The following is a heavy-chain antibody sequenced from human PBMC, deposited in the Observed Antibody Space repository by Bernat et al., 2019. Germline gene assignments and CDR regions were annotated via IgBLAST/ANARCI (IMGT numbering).Heavy chain of an antibody. J-gene: IGHJ4*01. Sequence: QVQLVEYGGVVVQPGRSLRLSCAASGFTFSSYAMHWVRRAPGKGLEWVAVISYDGSNKYYADSVKGRFISSRDNSKNRLYLQMNSLRAKDTAVYCCARVVTTVTDFDYWSRGTLVTITS. CDR3: ARVVTTVTDFDY. D-gene: IGHD4-17*01. CDR1: GFTFSSYA. CDR2: ISYDGSNK. V-gene: IGHV3-30*01.